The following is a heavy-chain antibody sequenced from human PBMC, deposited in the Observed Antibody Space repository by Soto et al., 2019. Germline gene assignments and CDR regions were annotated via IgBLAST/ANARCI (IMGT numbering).Heavy chain of an antibody. CDR1: GYTFTSYG. CDR2: ISPYNGNT. J-gene: IGHJ6*02. D-gene: IGHD2-2*01. Sequence: QVQLVQSGAEVKKPGASVKVSCKASGYTFTSYGITWVRQAPGQGLEWMGWISPYNGNTDYAQKFKGRVTMTTDTATNTAYMEVRSLRYDDTAVSYCAREESRETAVAPASIYYYHGLDVWGQGTTVTVSS. V-gene: IGHV1-18*01. CDR3: AREESRETAVAPASIYYYHGLDV.